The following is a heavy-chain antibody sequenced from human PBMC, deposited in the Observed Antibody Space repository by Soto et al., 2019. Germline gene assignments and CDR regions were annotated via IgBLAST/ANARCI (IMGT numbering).Heavy chain of an antibody. V-gene: IGHV3-33*01. Sequence: QVQLVESGGGVVQPGRSLRLSCAASGFTFSSYGMHWVRQAPGKGLEWVAVIWYDGSNKYYADSVKGRFTISRDNSKNTLYLQMNSLRAEDTAVYYCARADRAEYFQHWGQGTLVTVSS. J-gene: IGHJ1*01. CDR3: ARADRAEYFQH. CDR1: GFTFSSYG. CDR2: IWYDGSNK.